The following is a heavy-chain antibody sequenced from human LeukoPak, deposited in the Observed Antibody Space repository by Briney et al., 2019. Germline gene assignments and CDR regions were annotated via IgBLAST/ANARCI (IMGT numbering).Heavy chain of an antibody. V-gene: IGHV3-74*01. CDR2: IETDGSSK. J-gene: IGHJ6*02. Sequence: GGSLRLSCAASGFTVSGNYMSWVRQAPGKGLVWVSRIETDGSSKTYADSVKGRFTISRDNAKNTLFLQMDSLRADDTAVYYCARAPGGWYGMDVWGQGTTVTV. CDR1: GFTVSGNY. CDR3: ARAPGGWYGMDV. D-gene: IGHD6-19*01.